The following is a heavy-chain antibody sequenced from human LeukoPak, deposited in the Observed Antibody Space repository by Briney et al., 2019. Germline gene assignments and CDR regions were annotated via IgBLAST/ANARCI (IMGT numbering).Heavy chain of an antibody. CDR1: GYSISSGYY. Sequence: SETLSLTCTVSGYSISSGYYWGWIRQPPGKGLEWIGSIYHSGSTYYNPSLKSRVTISVDTSKNQFSLKLSSVTAADTAVYYCAREFALAGERSLGFDYWGQGTLVTVSS. CDR3: AREFALAGERSLGFDY. D-gene: IGHD7-27*01. J-gene: IGHJ4*02. V-gene: IGHV4-38-2*02. CDR2: IYHSGST.